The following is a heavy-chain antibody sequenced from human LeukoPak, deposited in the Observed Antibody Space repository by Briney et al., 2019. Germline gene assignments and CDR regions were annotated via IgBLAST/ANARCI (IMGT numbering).Heavy chain of an antibody. J-gene: IGHJ3*02. CDR1: GYTFTSYG. CDR3: ARLPPYSGSYYVNAFDI. V-gene: IGHV1-18*01. CDR2: ISAYNGNT. Sequence: SVKVSCKASGYTFTSYGISWVRQAPGQGLEWMGWISAYNGNTNYAQKLQGRVTMTTDTSTSTAYMELRSLRSVDTAVYYCARLPPYSGSYYVNAFDIWGQGTMVTVSS. D-gene: IGHD1-26*01.